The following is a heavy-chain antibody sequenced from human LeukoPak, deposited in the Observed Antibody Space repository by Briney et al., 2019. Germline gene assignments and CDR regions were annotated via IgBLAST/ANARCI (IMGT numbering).Heavy chain of an antibody. J-gene: IGHJ4*02. CDR3: ARAPWGRSDFWSGHPYYFDY. CDR1: GGSISSGGYY. D-gene: IGHD3-3*01. Sequence: SETLSLTCTVSGGSISSGGYYWSWIRQHPGKGLEWIGYIYYSGSTNHNPSLKSRVIISVDTSKNQFSLKLSSVTAADTAVYYCARAPWGRSDFWSGHPYYFDYWGQGTLVTVSS. CDR2: IYYSGST. V-gene: IGHV4-61*08.